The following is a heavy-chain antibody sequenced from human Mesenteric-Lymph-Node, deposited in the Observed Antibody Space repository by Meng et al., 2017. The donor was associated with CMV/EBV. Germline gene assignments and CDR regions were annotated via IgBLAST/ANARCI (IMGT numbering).Heavy chain of an antibody. CDR1: SGHY. V-gene: IGHV4-59*11. J-gene: IGHJ4*02. D-gene: IGHD1-1*01. Sequence: SGHYWGWIRQHPGKGVEWIGYGYYRGRTKYNPSIKSRVTISVDTAKNQFFLRLTSVTVADTAVYFCARRGNWNDVFDSWGPGTLVTVSS. CDR2: GYYRGRT. CDR3: ARRGNWNDVFDS.